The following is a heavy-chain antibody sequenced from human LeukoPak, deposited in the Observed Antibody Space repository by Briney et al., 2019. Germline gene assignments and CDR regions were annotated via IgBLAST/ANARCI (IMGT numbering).Heavy chain of an antibody. Sequence: MPSETLSLTCTVSSGSISSYYWSWIRQPPGKGLEWIGYIHYSGSTNYNLSLKSRVTISVDTSKNQVSLKLRTVNAADTAVYYCARIGSRDGYNPALDYWGQGTLVTVSS. V-gene: IGHV4-59*01. CDR2: IHYSGST. D-gene: IGHD5-24*01. CDR3: ARIGSRDGYNPALDY. CDR1: SGSISSYY. J-gene: IGHJ4*02.